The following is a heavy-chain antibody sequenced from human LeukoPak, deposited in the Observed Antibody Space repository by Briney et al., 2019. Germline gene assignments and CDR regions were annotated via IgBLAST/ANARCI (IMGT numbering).Heavy chain of an antibody. J-gene: IGHJ4*02. Sequence: PSETLSLTCTVSGGSISSGGYYWSWIRQHPGKGLEWIGYIYYSGSTYYNPSLKSRVTISVDTSKNQFSLKLSSVTAADTAVYYCARVGGGNYYDSSGPSISFDYWGQGTLVTVSS. CDR3: ARVGGGNYYDSSGPSISFDY. D-gene: IGHD3-22*01. CDR1: GGSISSGGYY. CDR2: IYYSGST. V-gene: IGHV4-31*03.